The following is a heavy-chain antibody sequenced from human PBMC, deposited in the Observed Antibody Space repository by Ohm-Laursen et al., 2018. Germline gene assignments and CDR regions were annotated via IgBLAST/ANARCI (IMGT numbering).Heavy chain of an antibody. CDR2: INPNNGAT. J-gene: IGHJ4*02. V-gene: IGHV1-2*02. CDR3: VRDGEFI. D-gene: IGHD7-27*01. CDR1: GYPFTGYY. Sequence: GASVKVSCKASGYPFTGYYMHWVRQAPGQGLEWMGWINPNNGATNYAQKFQGRVTMTRDTSISTAYVELTSLTSADTAVYYCVRDGEFIWGQGTQVTVSS.